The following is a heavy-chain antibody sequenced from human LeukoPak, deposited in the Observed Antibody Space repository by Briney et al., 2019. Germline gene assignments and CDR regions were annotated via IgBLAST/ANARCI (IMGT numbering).Heavy chain of an antibody. V-gene: IGHV3-74*01. Sequence: GGSLRLSCAASGFRFSNSWMYWVRQGPGKGPVWVSRMKTDGTRIEYADSVKGRFTISRDNAKNTLFLQMSSLRVEDTAVYYCARGAGHGGSYYPDWGQGTRVTVSS. CDR3: ARGAGHGGSYYPD. D-gene: IGHD3-10*01. J-gene: IGHJ4*02. CDR1: GFRFSNSW. CDR2: MKTDGTRI.